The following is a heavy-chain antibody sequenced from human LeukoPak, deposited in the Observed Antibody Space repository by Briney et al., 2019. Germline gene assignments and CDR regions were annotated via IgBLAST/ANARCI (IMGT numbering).Heavy chain of an antibody. CDR3: ARDRRTGRRIGYYYYTDV. CDR1: GFTVSSNY. D-gene: IGHD1-14*01. J-gene: IGHJ6*03. CDR2: IYSGGST. Sequence: GGSLRLSCAASGFTVSSNYMSWVRQAPGKGLEWVSVIYSGGSTYYADSVKGRFTISRDNSKNTLYLQMNSLRAEDTAVYYCARDRRTGRRIGYYYYTDVWGKGTTVTVSS. V-gene: IGHV3-66*02.